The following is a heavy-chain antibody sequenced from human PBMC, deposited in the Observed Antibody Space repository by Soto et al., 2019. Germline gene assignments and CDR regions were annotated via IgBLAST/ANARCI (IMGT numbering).Heavy chain of an antibody. CDR2: IYPGDSDT. V-gene: IGHV5-51*01. J-gene: IGHJ6*02. D-gene: IGHD4-17*01. Sequence: PGESLKISCKGSGYSFTSYWIGWVRQMPGKGLEWMGIIYPGDSDTRYSPSFQGQVTISADKSISTAYLQWSSLKASDTAMYYCARPPYGVDYYYGMDVWGQGTTVTVSS. CDR3: ARPPYGVDYYYGMDV. CDR1: GYSFTSYW.